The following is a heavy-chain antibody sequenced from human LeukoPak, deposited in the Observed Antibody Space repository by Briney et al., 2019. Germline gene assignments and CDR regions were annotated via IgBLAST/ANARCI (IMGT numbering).Heavy chain of an antibody. J-gene: IGHJ6*02. D-gene: IGHD1-26*01. Sequence: GGSLRLSCAASGFTFSSYAMSWVRQAPGKGLEWVSAISGSGGSTYYADSVKGRFTISRDNSKNTLYLQMNSLRAEDTAVYYCAKDPAVVGARDDYYYGMDVWGQGTTVTVSS. CDR2: ISGSGGST. CDR1: GFTFSSYA. V-gene: IGHV3-23*01. CDR3: AKDPAVVGARDDYYYGMDV.